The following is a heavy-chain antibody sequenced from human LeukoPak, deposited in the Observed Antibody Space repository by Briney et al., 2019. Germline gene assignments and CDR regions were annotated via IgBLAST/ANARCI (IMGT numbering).Heavy chain of an antibody. CDR3: ARDLSGWGQYYLDY. Sequence: GGSLRLSCAASGFTFSSYSMNWVRQAPGKGLEWVSSISSSSSYIYYADSVKGRFTISRDNAKNSLYLQMNSLRAEDTAVYYCARDLSGWGQYYLDYWGQGTLVTVSS. V-gene: IGHV3-21*01. D-gene: IGHD1-26*01. CDR1: GFTFSSYS. CDR2: ISSSSSYI. J-gene: IGHJ4*02.